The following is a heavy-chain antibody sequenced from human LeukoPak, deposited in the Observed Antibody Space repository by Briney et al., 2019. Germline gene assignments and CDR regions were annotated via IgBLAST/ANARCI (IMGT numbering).Heavy chain of an antibody. CDR3: ARLPLGSGSYSSDWYFDL. Sequence: GESLKISCKGSGYSFTSYWIGWVRQMPGKGLEWMGVIYPGDSDTRYSPSFQGQVTISADKSISTAYLQWSSLKASDTAMYYCARLPLGSGSYSSDWYFDLWGRGTLVTVSS. V-gene: IGHV5-51*01. CDR2: IYPGDSDT. CDR1: GYSFTSYW. D-gene: IGHD1-26*01. J-gene: IGHJ2*01.